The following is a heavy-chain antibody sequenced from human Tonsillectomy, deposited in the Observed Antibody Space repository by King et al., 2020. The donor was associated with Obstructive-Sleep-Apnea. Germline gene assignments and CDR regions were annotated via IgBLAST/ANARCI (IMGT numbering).Heavy chain of an antibody. CDR3: VIVVFPPGFSSSWYYFDY. V-gene: IGHV3-66*01. J-gene: IGHJ4*02. D-gene: IGHD6-13*01. CDR2: IYSGGST. Sequence: VQLVESGGGLVQPGGSLRLSCAVSGLTVSGNYMSWVRQAPGKGLEWVSVIYSGGSTYYADSVKGRFTISRDNSKNVLYLQMNSLRAEGTAGYYCVIVVFPPGFSSSWYYFDYWGQGTLVTVSS. CDR1: GLTVSGNY.